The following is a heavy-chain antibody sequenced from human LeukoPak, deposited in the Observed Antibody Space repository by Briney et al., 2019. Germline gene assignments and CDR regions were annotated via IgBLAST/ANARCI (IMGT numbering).Heavy chain of an antibody. V-gene: IGHV5-51*01. D-gene: IGHD5-18*01. Sequence: GESLKISCKGSGYSFARYWISWVRQMPGKGLEWMGIIYPDDSGTRYSPSFQGQVTISADKSLSTAYLQWSSLKASDTAMYYCARHIYSYDFMIYYMDVWGKGTTVTVSS. CDR1: GYSFARYW. J-gene: IGHJ6*03. CDR2: IYPDDSGT. CDR3: ARHIYSYDFMIYYMDV.